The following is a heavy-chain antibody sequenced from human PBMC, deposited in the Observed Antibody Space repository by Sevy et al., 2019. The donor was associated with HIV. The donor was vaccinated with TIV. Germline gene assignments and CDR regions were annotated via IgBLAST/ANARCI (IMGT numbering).Heavy chain of an antibody. D-gene: IGHD2-21*02. CDR2: IYYSGST. V-gene: IGHV4-30-4*01. J-gene: IGHJ1*01. CDR1: GGSISSGDYY. CDR3: ARAKGGVTPEYFQH. Sequence: SETLSLTCTVSGGSISSGDYYWSWIRQPPGKGLEWIGYIYYSGSTYYNPSLKSRVTISVDTSKNQFSLKLSSVTAADTAVYYCARAKGGVTPEYFQHWGQGTLATVSS.